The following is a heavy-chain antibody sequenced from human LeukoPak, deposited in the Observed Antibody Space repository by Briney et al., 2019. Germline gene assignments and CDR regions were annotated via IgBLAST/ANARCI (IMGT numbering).Heavy chain of an antibody. Sequence: SETLSLTCTVSGGSISSGGYYWSWIRQHPGKGLEWIGYIYYSGSTNYNPSLKSRVTISVDTSKNQFSLKLSSVTAADTAVYYCARATMIVGQNWYFDLWGRGTLVTVSS. D-gene: IGHD3-22*01. V-gene: IGHV4-61*08. CDR1: GGSISSGGYY. CDR2: IYYSGST. CDR3: ARATMIVGQNWYFDL. J-gene: IGHJ2*01.